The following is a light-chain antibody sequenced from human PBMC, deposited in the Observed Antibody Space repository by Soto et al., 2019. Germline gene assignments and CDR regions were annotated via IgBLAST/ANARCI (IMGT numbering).Light chain of an antibody. CDR3: QVWDSSSDHPYV. CDR1: NIGGKS. Sequence: SYVLTQPPSVSVAPGKTARITCGVNNIGGKSVHWYQQRPGQAPVLVIYYDSARPSGIPERFSGSNSGNTATLTISRVEAGDEADYYCQVWDSSSDHPYVFGTGTKLTVL. J-gene: IGLJ1*01. V-gene: IGLV3-21*04. CDR2: YDS.